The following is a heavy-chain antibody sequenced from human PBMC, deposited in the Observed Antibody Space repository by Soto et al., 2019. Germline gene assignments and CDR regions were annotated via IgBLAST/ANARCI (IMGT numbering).Heavy chain of an antibody. CDR1: GFTFDDYA. V-gene: IGHV3-9*01. J-gene: IGHJ6*02. CDR3: AKDIRKHYDFWSGYPYYYYGMDV. CDR2: ISWNSGSI. D-gene: IGHD3-3*01. Sequence: EVQLVESGGGLVQPGRSLRLSCAASGFTFDDYAMHWVRQAPGKGLEWVSGISWNSGSIGYADSVKGRFTISRDNAKNSLYLQMNSLRAEDTALYYSAKDIRKHYDFWSGYPYYYYGMDVWGQGTTVTVSS.